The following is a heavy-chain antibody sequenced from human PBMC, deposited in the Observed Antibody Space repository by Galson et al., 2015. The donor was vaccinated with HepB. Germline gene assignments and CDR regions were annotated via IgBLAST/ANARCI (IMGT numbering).Heavy chain of an antibody. V-gene: IGHV3-30*18. Sequence: SLRLSCAASGSTFSSYGMHWVRQAPGKGLEWVAVISYDGNNKYYADSVKGRFTISRDNSKNTLYLQMNSLRAEDTAVYNCAKDGRPYYYYYYMDVWGKGTTLTVSS. J-gene: IGHJ6*03. CDR3: AKDGRPYYYYYYMDV. CDR2: ISYDGNNK. D-gene: IGHD6-6*01. CDR1: GSTFSSYG.